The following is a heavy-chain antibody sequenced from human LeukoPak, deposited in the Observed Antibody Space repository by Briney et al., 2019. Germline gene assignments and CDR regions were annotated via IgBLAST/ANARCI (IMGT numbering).Heavy chain of an antibody. D-gene: IGHD6-19*01. CDR2: IEQDGSEK. CDR3: ARDRVIQGYSSGWLFDY. CDR1: GFTFSNYY. V-gene: IGHV3-7*05. J-gene: IGHJ4*02. Sequence: PGGSLRLSRAASGFTFSNYYMTWVRQAPGKGLEWVANIEQDGSEKYYVDSVKGRFTISRDNAKNSLFLQMNSLRPEDTAVYYCARDRVIQGYSSGWLFDYWGQGTLVTVSS.